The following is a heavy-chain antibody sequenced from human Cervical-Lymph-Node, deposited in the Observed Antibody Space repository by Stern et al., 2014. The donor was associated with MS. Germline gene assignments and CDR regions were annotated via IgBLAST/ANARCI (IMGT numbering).Heavy chain of an antibody. D-gene: IGHD4-17*01. Sequence: EVQLVESGGGLVKPGGSLRLSCVASGFSFSHAWMNWVRQAPGKGLEWVGQIATKTDGGTTDYAAPVKGRFIMSRDDSKNTLFLQMNSLKAEDTAVYYCTTQLLRVKNKNKTTERFDPWGQGALVSVSS. CDR3: TTQLLRVKNKNKTTERFDP. V-gene: IGHV3-15*04. CDR2: IATKTDGGTT. J-gene: IGHJ5*02. CDR1: GFSFSHAW.